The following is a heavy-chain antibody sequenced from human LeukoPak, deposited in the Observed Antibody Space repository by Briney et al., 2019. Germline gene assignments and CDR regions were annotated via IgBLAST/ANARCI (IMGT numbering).Heavy chain of an antibody. D-gene: IGHD2-15*01. J-gene: IGHJ6*03. CDR2: IKQDGSEK. CDR1: GFTFSSYW. Sequence: GGSLGLSCAASGFTFSSYWMSWVRQAPGKGLEWVANIKQDGSEKYYVDSVKGRFTISRDNAKNSLYLQMNSLRAEDTAVYYCARQDIVVVVAADRRNYYYYYMDVWGKGTTVTVSS. CDR3: ARQDIVVVVAADRRNYYYYYMDV. V-gene: IGHV3-7*01.